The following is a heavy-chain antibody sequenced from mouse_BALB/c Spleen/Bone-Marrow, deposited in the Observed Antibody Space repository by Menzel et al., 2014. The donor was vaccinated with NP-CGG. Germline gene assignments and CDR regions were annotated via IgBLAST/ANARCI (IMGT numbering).Heavy chain of an antibody. V-gene: IGHV1S81*02. CDR1: GYTFTSYY. Sequence: QVQLQQSGAELVKPGASVKLSCKASGYTFTSYYMCWVKQRPGQGLAWIGEINPSNGGTNFNEKFKSKATLTVDKSSSTAYMSLSSLTSEDSAVYYCTRSRRAMDHWGQGTSVTVSS. CDR3: TRSRRAMDH. J-gene: IGHJ4*01. CDR2: INPSNGGT. D-gene: IGHD2-12*01.